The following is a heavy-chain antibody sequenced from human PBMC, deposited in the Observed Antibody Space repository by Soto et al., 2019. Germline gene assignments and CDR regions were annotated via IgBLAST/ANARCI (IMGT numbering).Heavy chain of an antibody. D-gene: IGHD3-9*01. CDR1: GFTFSSYA. J-gene: IGHJ3*02. CDR2: ISGSGGST. CDR3: AKDPTQSRYFDWLFHDAFDI. Sequence: EVQLLESGGGLVQPGGSLRLSCAASGFTFSSYAMSCVRQAPGKGLEWVSAISGSGGSTYYADSVKGRFTISRDTSKNTLYLQMNRPRAEDTAVYYCAKDPTQSRYFDWLFHDAFDIWGHGTMVTVSS. V-gene: IGHV3-23*01.